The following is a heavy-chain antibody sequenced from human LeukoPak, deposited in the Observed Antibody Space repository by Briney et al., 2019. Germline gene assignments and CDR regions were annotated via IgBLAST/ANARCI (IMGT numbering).Heavy chain of an antibody. CDR3: TRDPRHFDS. V-gene: IGHV3-21*05. Sequence: GGSLRLSCAASGFSFSNYGMNWVRQAPGKGVEWVAYISGSGHDINYSDSVKGRFTISRDNAKNSLYLQMSSLRVEDTAVYYCTRDPRHFDSCGQGTLVTVSS. CDR1: GFSFSNYG. D-gene: IGHD6-6*01. CDR2: ISGSGHDI. J-gene: IGHJ5*01.